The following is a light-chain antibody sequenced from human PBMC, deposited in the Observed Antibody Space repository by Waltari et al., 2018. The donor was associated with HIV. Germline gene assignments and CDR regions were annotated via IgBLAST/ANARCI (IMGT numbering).Light chain of an antibody. V-gene: IGLV1-40*01. Sequence: QSALTQPPSVSGAPGQSVTISCSGSNSNIGAGFDVHWYQQVPGTAPRLLIYDNNKRPSGVPDRCSGSKSGTSASLAINGLQSEDEADYYCQSYDSRLSGSVVFGGGTKVTVL. J-gene: IGLJ2*01. CDR3: QSYDSRLSGSVV. CDR2: DNN. CDR1: NSNIGAGFD.